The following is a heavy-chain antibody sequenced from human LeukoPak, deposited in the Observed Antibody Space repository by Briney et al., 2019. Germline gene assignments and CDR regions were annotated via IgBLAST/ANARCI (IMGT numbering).Heavy chain of an antibody. J-gene: IGHJ4*02. CDR3: ARLRRGY. CDR1: LRTITNNH. Sequence: TGGSLRLSCAASLRTITNNHMSWVRQAPGKGLEWVSLIKSDGTTEYADSVKGRFTISRDNSKNTLFLQMNSLSVEDTAVYYCARLRRGYWGRGTPVTVSS. V-gene: IGHV3-53*01. CDR2: IKSDGTT.